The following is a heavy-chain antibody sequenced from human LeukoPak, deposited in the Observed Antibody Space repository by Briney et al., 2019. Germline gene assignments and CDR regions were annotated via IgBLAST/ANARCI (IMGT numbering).Heavy chain of an antibody. J-gene: IGHJ4*02. D-gene: IGHD6-19*01. V-gene: IGHV4-59*01. CDR3: ASAPEYSSGWYSD. CDR1: GGSISSYY. CDR2: IYYSGST. Sequence: SETLSFTCTVSGGSISSYYWSWIRQPPGKGLEWIGYIYYSGSTNYNPSLKSRVTISVDTSKNQFSLKLSSVTAADTAVYYCASAPEYSSGWYSDWGQGTLVTVSS.